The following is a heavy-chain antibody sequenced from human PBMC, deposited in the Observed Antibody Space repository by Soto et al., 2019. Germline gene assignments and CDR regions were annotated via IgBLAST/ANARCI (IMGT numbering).Heavy chain of an antibody. J-gene: IGHJ4*02. CDR3: ARDRADSSSLAYYFDY. CDR1: GFTFSSYG. CDR2: IWYDGSNK. D-gene: IGHD6-6*01. Sequence: GGSLRLSCAASGFTFSSYGMHWVRQAPGKGLEWVAVIWYDGSNKYYADSVKGRFTISRDNSKNTLYLQMNSLRAEDTAVYYCARDRADSSSLAYYFDYWGQGNLVTVSS. V-gene: IGHV3-33*01.